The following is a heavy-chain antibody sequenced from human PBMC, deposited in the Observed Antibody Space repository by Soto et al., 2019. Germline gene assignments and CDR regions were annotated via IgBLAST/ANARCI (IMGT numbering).Heavy chain of an antibody. V-gene: IGHV4-34*01. Sequence: SETLSLTCAGYGGSFSGYYWSWIRQPPGKGLEWIGEINHSGSTNYNPSLKSRVTISVDTSKNQFSLKLSSVTAADTAVYYCARAIPKVPAAMVNYWGQGTLVTVSS. CDR1: GGSFSGYY. D-gene: IGHD2-2*01. CDR3: ARAIPKVPAAMVNY. J-gene: IGHJ4*02. CDR2: INHSGST.